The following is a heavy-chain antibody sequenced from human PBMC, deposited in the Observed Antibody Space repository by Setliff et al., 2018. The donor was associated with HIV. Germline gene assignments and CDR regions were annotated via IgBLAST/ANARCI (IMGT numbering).Heavy chain of an antibody. CDR2: IIPIFGTA. CDR1: GGTFSSYA. D-gene: IGHD6-19*01. Sequence: SVKVSCKASGGTFSSYAISWVRQAPGQGLEWMGGIIPIFGTANYAQKFQGRVTITADESTSTAYMELSSLRSEDTAVYYCARIAVAGTLYYYYGMDVWGQGTTVTVSS. J-gene: IGHJ6*02. CDR3: ARIAVAGTLYYYYGMDV. V-gene: IGHV1-69*13.